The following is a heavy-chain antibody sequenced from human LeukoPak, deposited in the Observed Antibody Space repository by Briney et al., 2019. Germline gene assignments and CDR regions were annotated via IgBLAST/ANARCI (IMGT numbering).Heavy chain of an antibody. Sequence: PSETLSLTCAVYGGSFSGYYWSWIRQPPGKGLEWIGEINHSGSTNYNPSLKSRVTISVDTSKNQFSLKLSSVTAADTAVYYCARGVYYGSGSYYNARKNWLDPWGQGTLVTVSS. V-gene: IGHV4-34*01. J-gene: IGHJ5*02. CDR3: ARGVYYGSGSYYNARKNWLDP. D-gene: IGHD3-10*01. CDR2: INHSGST. CDR1: GGSFSGYY.